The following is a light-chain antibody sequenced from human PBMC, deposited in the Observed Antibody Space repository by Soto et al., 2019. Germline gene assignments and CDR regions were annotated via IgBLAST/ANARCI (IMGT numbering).Light chain of an antibody. J-gene: IGKJ1*01. CDR2: KAS. V-gene: IGKV1-5*03. CDR3: QQYNSYPWT. CDR1: QSISSW. Sequence: DIQMTQSPPSLSASVGDRVTITCRASQSISSWLAWYQQKPGKAPKVLIYKASSLESGVPSRFSGSGSGTEFTLTISSLQPDDFATYYCQQYNSYPWTFGQGTKV.